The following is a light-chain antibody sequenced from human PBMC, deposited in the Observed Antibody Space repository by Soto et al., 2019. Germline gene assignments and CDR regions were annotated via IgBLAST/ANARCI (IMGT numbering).Light chain of an antibody. Sequence: DIQMTQSPSTLSASVGDRVTITCRASQSISSWLAWYQQKPGKAPKLLIYDASSLESGVPSRFSGSGSGTEFTLTISSLQPDDFATSYCQQYNSYSLDTFGQGTKLEIK. V-gene: IGKV1-5*01. CDR2: DAS. CDR3: QQYNSYSLDT. J-gene: IGKJ2*01. CDR1: QSISSW.